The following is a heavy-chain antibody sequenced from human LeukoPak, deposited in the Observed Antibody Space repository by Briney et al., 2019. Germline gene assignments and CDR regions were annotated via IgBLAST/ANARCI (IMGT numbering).Heavy chain of an antibody. J-gene: IGHJ6*03. CDR1: RHSFTSYA. V-gene: IGHV1-2*02. Sequence: ASVKVSCKASRHSFTSYAMNWVRQAPGQGLEWMGWINPDSGDTNYAQKFQGRVTMTRATSTTTAYMELTSLRSDDTAVYYCARMVEKRAGRFYHYYMDVWGKGTTVIVSS. CDR2: INPDSGDT. CDR3: ARMVEKRAGRFYHYYMDV. D-gene: IGHD3-10*01.